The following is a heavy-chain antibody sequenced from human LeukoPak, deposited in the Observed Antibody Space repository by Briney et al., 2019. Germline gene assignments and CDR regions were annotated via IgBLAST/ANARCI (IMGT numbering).Heavy chain of an antibody. V-gene: IGHV3-23*01. Sequence: SLRLSCEASGFTFSSYSMTWVRQAPGKGLEWVSVISERVGNTHYADSVKGRFTISRDNSKNTLYLQLSSLRAEDTAVYYSAKDRTEPTVTIDYWGQGTLVTASS. D-gene: IGHD4-17*01. CDR2: ISERVGNT. J-gene: IGHJ4*02. CDR1: GFTFSSYS. CDR3: AKDRTEPTVTIDY.